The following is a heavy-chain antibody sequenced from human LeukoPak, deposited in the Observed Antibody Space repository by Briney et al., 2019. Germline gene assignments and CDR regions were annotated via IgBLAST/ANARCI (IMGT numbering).Heavy chain of an antibody. Sequence: WETLPLTCAVYGGSFSGYYWSWIRQPPGKGLEWIGEINHSGSTNYNPSLKSRVTISVDTSKNQFSLKLSSVTAADTAVYYCARGGRIQLWLGYYMDVWGKWTTVAV. V-gene: IGHV4-34*01. D-gene: IGHD5-18*01. CDR3: ARGGRIQLWLGYYMDV. CDR2: INHSGST. CDR1: GGSFSGYY. J-gene: IGHJ6*03.